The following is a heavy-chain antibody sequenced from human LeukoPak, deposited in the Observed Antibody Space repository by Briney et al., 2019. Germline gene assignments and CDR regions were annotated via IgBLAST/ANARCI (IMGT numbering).Heavy chain of an antibody. Sequence: SETLSLTCTVSGGSVSSGSYYWSWIRQPPGKGLEWIGYIYYSGSTNYNPSLKSRVTISVDTSKNQFSLKLSSVTAADTAVYYCARLIAVAGTDFDYWGQGTLVTVPS. D-gene: IGHD6-19*01. CDR2: IYYSGST. J-gene: IGHJ4*02. V-gene: IGHV4-61*01. CDR3: ARLIAVAGTDFDY. CDR1: GGSVSSGSYY.